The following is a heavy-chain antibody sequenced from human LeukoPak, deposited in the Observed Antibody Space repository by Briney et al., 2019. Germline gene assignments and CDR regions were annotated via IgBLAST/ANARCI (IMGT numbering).Heavy chain of an antibody. J-gene: IGHJ4*02. Sequence: KTWESLKISCKGSGYSFTSYWIGWVRQMPGKGLEWIGIIYPGDSDTRYSPSFQGQVTISADKSISTAYLQWSSLKASDTAMYYCARLMANRWGVFDYWGQGTLVTVSS. CDR3: ARLMANRWGVFDY. CDR1: GYSFTSYW. V-gene: IGHV5-51*01. D-gene: IGHD5-24*01. CDR2: IYPGDSDT.